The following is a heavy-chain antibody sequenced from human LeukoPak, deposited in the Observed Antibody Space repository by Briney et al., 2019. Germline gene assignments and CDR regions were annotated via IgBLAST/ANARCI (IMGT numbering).Heavy chain of an antibody. V-gene: IGHV3-23*01. CDR1: GFTFSCYA. Sequence: GGSLRLSCAASGFTFSCYAIRWGRQTPGKGLEWVSAVSGSGGSTYYADPVKGRFTISRDNSKNTLYLQMHSLRAEDTAVYYCAKPFRIAVAGGPFDYWGQGTLVTVSS. CDR2: VSGSGGST. CDR3: AKPFRIAVAGGPFDY. D-gene: IGHD6-19*01. J-gene: IGHJ4*02.